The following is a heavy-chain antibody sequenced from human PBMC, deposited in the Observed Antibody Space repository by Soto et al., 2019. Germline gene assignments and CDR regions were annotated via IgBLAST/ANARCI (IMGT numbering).Heavy chain of an antibody. J-gene: IGHJ6*02. Sequence: GASVKVSCKASGYTFTGYYMHWVRQAPGQGLEWMGWINPNSGGTNYAQKFQGWVTMTRDTSISTAYMELSRLRSDDTAVYYCARGYSSSWYEYYYYGMDVWGQGTTVTVSS. V-gene: IGHV1-2*04. D-gene: IGHD6-13*01. CDR1: GYTFTGYY. CDR3: ARGYSSSWYEYYYYGMDV. CDR2: INPNSGGT.